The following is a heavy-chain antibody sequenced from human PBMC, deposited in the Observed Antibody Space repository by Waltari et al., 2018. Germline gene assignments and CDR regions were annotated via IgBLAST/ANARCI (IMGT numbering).Heavy chain of an antibody. CDR2: INHAGNR. D-gene: IGHD2-8*02. V-gene: IGHV4-34*02. CDR3: VRLEDCSGPGGNCYSGDSFALDV. Sequence: QVQLPQWGAGLLQPSETLSLPCAVYGGSFSGYYWGWIRQSPGKGLEWIGEINHAGNRNYNPSLRSRVTMLVDTSRSQFSLKLSSMTAADTALYYCVRLEDCSGPGGNCYSGDSFALDVWGQGTTVTVSS. CDR1: GGSFSGYY. J-gene: IGHJ6*02.